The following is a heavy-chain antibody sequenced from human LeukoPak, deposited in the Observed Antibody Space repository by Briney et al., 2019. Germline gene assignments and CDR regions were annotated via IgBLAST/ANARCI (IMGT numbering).Heavy chain of an antibody. CDR3: ATGQQFDS. Sequence: GESLKISCKGSGYSFSNYWIGWVRQMPGKGLEWIGIIFPDDSDTRYSPSFQGQVTISADKSISTAYLRWSSLKASDSAIYYCATGQQFDSWGREPWSPSPQ. D-gene: IGHD1-14*01. CDR2: IFPDDSDT. CDR1: GYSFSNYW. J-gene: IGHJ4*02. V-gene: IGHV5-51*01.